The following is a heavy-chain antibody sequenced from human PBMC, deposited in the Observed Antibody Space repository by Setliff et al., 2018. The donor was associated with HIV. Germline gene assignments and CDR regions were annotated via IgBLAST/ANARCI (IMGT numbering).Heavy chain of an antibody. CDR1: GGSLISGGYY. D-gene: IGHD4-4*01. J-gene: IGHJ5*02. CDR3: ARDLTSNSNCFEP. V-gene: IGHV4-31*03. CDR2: VYYTGKT. Sequence: SETLSLTCSVSGGSLISGGYYWSWISQHPGKGLEWIGYVYYTGKTYYNPSLESRISVSVDTSKNQFSLKLTSVTAADTAIYYCARDLTSNSNCFEPWGQGTQVTVSS.